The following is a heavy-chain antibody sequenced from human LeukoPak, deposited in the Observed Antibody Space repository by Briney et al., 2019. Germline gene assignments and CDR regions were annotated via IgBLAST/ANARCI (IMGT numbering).Heavy chain of an antibody. Sequence: SVKVSCKNSGGTFSRHAFSWVRQAPGQGPEWMGGITPMFGTPKNAQKFQGRVTLSADESATTVYMELTNLRLEDTAVYYCARWAAPRESGGDFWSGPFDYWGQGTLVTVSS. J-gene: IGHJ4*02. CDR1: GGTFSRHA. CDR3: ARWAAPRESGGDFWSGPFDY. V-gene: IGHV1-69*13. CDR2: ITPMFGTP. D-gene: IGHD3-3*01.